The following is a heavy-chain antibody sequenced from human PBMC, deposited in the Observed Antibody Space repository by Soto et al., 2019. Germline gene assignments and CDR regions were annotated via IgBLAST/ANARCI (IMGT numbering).Heavy chain of an antibody. CDR1: GGSISSYY. D-gene: IGHD6-6*01. J-gene: IGHJ6*03. Sequence: SETLSLTCTVSGGSISSYYWSWIRQPPGKGLEWIGYIYYSGSTNYNPSLKSRVTISVDTSKNQFSLKLSSVTAADTAVYYCARTGGKVAARFYYYYYMDVWGKGTTVTVSS. V-gene: IGHV4-59*01. CDR2: IYYSGST. CDR3: ARTGGKVAARFYYYYYMDV.